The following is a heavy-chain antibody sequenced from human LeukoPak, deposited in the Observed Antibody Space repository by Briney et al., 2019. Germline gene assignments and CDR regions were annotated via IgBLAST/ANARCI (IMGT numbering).Heavy chain of an antibody. CDR3: ARGRNLAV. CDR1: GFTFSSYW. V-gene: IGHV3-7*01. J-gene: IGHJ6*02. Sequence: PGGSLRLSCAASGFTFSSYWMSWVRQAPGKGLEWVANIKEDGSEKYYVDSVKGRVTISRDNAKKSLFLQMNSLRVEDTAVYYCARGRNLAVWGQGTAVTVSS. CDR2: IKEDGSEK.